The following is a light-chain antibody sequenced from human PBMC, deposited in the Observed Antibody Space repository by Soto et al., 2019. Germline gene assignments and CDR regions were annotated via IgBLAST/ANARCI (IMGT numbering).Light chain of an antibody. J-gene: IGLJ2*01. CDR1: SSDVGGYPY. V-gene: IGLV2-8*01. Sequence: QSALTKPPSASGSLGQSVTISCTGTSSDVGGYPYVSWHQQHQGKAPKVMIYEVTKRPPGVPDRFSGSKSGNTASLTVSGLQSEDEADYYCSAFAGRGNPFLLGGGTKLTVL. CDR3: SAFAGRGNPFL. CDR2: EVT.